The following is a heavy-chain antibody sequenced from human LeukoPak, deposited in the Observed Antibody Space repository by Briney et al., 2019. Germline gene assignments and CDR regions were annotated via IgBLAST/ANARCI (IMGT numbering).Heavy chain of an antibody. D-gene: IGHD1-14*01. Sequence: SETLSLTCSVSGGSVSSYYWSWIRQSPGKGLEWIGYIHNSGRTNYNPSLKSRVTGFVDTSKNQVSLRLSSVTAADTAVYYCARHGTISSESYFDYWGQGAPVTVSS. CDR2: IHNSGRT. V-gene: IGHV4-59*08. CDR1: GGSVSSYY. J-gene: IGHJ4*02. CDR3: ARHGTISSESYFDY.